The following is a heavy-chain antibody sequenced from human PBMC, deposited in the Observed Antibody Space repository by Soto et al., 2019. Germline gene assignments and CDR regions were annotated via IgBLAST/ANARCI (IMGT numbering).Heavy chain of an antibody. D-gene: IGHD3-9*01. CDR3: AKGPRGDFDWLLLRYFDY. J-gene: IGHJ4*02. CDR2: ISGSGGST. CDR1: GFTFSSYA. V-gene: IGHV3-23*01. Sequence: PGGSLRLSCAASGFTFSSYAMSWVRQAPGKGLEWVSAISGSGGSTYYADSVKGRFTISRDNSKNTLYLQMNSLRAEDTAVYYCAKGPRGDFDWLLLRYFDYWGQGTLVTVSS.